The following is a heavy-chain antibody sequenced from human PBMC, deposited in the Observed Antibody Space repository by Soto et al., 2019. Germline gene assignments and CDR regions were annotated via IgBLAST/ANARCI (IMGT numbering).Heavy chain of an antibody. D-gene: IGHD3-9*01. J-gene: IGHJ4*02. CDR1: GGSFSGYY. CDR2: INHSEST. Sequence: SETLSLTCAVYGGSFSGYYWSWIRQPPGKGLEWIGEINHSESTNYNPSLKSRVTISVDTSKNQFSLKLRSVTAADTAVYYCARSTYDILTGYYERLDYWGQGTLVTVSS. V-gene: IGHV4-34*01. CDR3: ARSTYDILTGYYERLDY.